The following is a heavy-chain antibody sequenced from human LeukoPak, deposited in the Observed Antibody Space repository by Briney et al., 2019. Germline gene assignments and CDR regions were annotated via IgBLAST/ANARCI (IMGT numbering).Heavy chain of an antibody. J-gene: IGHJ5*02. D-gene: IGHD3-10*01. Sequence: SCPTLVNPPQTLTLTCTFSGLSLSTGGVGVGWIRQPPGEALEWLALIYWDDDKRYSPSLKNRLTITKDTSKNQVVLTMTNMDPVDTATYYCAHIIRGVMNRWGQGTLVTVSS. CDR2: IYWDDDK. CDR1: GLSLSTGGVG. CDR3: AHIIRGVMNR. V-gene: IGHV2-5*02.